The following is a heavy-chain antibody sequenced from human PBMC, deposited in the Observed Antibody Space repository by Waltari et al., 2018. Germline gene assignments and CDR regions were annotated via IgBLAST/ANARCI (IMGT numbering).Heavy chain of an antibody. Sequence: EVQLEESGGGLVQPGRSLRLSCAASGFTFNDHAMHWVRQDPGKGLEWVSGISYNSDNMDYVDSVKGRFTISRDNAKNSLYLQMNSLRPEDTALYSCAKTVNSARQGSTFDWLLETWGQGTLVTVSS. J-gene: IGHJ5*02. D-gene: IGHD3-9*01. CDR1: GFTFNDHA. CDR3: AKTVNSARQGSTFDWLLET. CDR2: ISYNSDNM. V-gene: IGHV3-9*01.